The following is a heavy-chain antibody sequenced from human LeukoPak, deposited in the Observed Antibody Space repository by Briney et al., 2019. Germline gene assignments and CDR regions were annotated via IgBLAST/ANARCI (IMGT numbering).Heavy chain of an antibody. CDR2: INHSGST. Sequence: SETLSLTCTVSGGSISSGSYYWSWIRQPPGKGPEWIGEINHSGSTNYNPSLKSRVTISVDTSKNQFSLKLSSVTAADTAVYHCARGGRITIFGVVTLFDYWGQGTLVTVSS. V-gene: IGHV4-39*07. J-gene: IGHJ4*02. D-gene: IGHD3-3*01. CDR1: GGSISSGSYY. CDR3: ARGGRITIFGVVTLFDY.